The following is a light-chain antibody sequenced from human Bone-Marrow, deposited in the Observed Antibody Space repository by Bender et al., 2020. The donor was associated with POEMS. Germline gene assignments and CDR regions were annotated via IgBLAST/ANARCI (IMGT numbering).Light chain of an antibody. V-gene: IGLV1-40*01. J-gene: IGLJ2*01. CDR1: RSNIGAGFI. Sequence: QSVLTQPPSVSGAPGQRVTISCTGSRSNIGAGFIVHWYQHLPGKAPKLLFYGNMIRASGVPDRVSASKSGTSASLAITGLQPEDEADYYCSSYTRMKTLVFGVGTKVTVL. CDR2: GNM. CDR3: SSYTRMKTLV.